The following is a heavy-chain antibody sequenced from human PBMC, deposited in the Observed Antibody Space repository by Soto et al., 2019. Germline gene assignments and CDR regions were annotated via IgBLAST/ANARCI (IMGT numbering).Heavy chain of an antibody. CDR3: AKDSTVGIAEGGIDY. CDR1: GFTFSSDG. V-gene: IGHV3-30*18. J-gene: IGHJ4*02. D-gene: IGHD6-13*01. CDR2: ISYAGSNK. Sequence: PGGSLRLSSAAPGFTFSSDGMHWVRQAPGKGLEWVAVISYAGSNKYYADSVKGRFTISSDNSKNTLYLQMNSLRAEDTAVYYCAKDSTVGIAEGGIDYWGQGT.